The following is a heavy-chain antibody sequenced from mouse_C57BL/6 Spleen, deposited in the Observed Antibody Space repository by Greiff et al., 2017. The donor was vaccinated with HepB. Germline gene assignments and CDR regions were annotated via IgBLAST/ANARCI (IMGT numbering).Heavy chain of an antibody. CDR2: IYPGDGDT. CDR1: GYAFSSSW. V-gene: IGHV1-82*01. J-gene: IGHJ3*01. CDR3: ANWDFAY. D-gene: IGHD4-1*01. Sequence: QVHVKQSGPELVKPGASVKISCKASGYAFSSSWMNWVKQRPGKGLEWIGRIYPGDGDTNYNGKFKGKATLTADKSSSTAYMQLSSLTSEDSAVYFCANWDFAYWGQGTLVTVSA.